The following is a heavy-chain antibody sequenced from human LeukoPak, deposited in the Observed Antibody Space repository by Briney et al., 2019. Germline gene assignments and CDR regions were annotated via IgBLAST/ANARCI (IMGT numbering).Heavy chain of an antibody. V-gene: IGHV3-23*01. Sequence: GGSLRLSCAVSGFTFTSYAMSWVRQAPGKGLEWVSAISGSGVTTYYADSVKGRFTISRDNSKNTPYLQMNSLRAEDTAVYYCARLTREVPAAIFDYWGQGTLVTVSS. CDR2: ISGSGVTT. D-gene: IGHD2-2*01. CDR1: GFTFTSYA. J-gene: IGHJ4*02. CDR3: ARLTREVPAAIFDY.